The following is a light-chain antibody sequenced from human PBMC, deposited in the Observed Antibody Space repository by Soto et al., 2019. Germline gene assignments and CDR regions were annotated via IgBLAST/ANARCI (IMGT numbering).Light chain of an antibody. Sequence: EIVMPQSPATLSVSPWEGATLSCRASQSVGSELGGYQQKPGQAPRRLIFDASHRATGIPARFSGSGSGTEFTLTISRLEPEDFAVYYCQQYGSSGTFGQGTKVDIK. V-gene: IGKV3D-15*01. J-gene: IGKJ1*01. CDR3: QQYGSSGT. CDR2: DAS. CDR1: QSVGSE.